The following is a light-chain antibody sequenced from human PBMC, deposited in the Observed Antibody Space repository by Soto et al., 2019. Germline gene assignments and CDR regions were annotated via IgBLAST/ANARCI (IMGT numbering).Light chain of an antibody. CDR1: QIVGNF. V-gene: IGKV1-39*01. CDR2: AAS. CDR3: QQHSNAPRT. Sequence: QVTKAPSSLAASVGDRVTIPCRASQIVGNFLNWYQQKTGLPPKYLIYAASNLQSGVPSRFSGSGSGTDFTLTISSLEPEDFVVYHCQQHSNAPRTFGPGTTVDMK. J-gene: IGKJ1*01.